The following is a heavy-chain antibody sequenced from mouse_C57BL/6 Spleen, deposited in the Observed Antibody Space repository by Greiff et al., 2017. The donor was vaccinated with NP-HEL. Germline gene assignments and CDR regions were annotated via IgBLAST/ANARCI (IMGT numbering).Heavy chain of an antibody. V-gene: IGHV5-17*01. CDR3: AGEEDLSYDFDY. CDR1: GFTFSDYG. CDR2: ISSGSSTI. Sequence: EVQVVESGGGLVKPGGSLKLSCAASGFTFSDYGMHWVRQAPEKGLEWVAYISSGSSTIYYADTVKGPITISRDNAKNNLFLRMTSLRSEDAAMYYCAGEEDLSYDFDYWGQGTTLTVSA. D-gene: IGHD2-14*01. J-gene: IGHJ2*01.